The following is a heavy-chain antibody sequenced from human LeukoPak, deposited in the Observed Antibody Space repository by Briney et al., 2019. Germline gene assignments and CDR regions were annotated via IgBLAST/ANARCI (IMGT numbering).Heavy chain of an antibody. CDR2: ISYDGSNK. Sequence: PGRSLRLSCAASGFTFSSYGMHWVRQAPGKGLEWVAVISYDGSNKYYADSVKGRFTISRDNSKNTLYLQMNSLRAEDTAVYYCAKDRIAAAALPDYWGQGTLVTVPS. V-gene: IGHV3-30*18. J-gene: IGHJ4*02. CDR1: GFTFSSYG. CDR3: AKDRIAAAALPDY. D-gene: IGHD6-13*01.